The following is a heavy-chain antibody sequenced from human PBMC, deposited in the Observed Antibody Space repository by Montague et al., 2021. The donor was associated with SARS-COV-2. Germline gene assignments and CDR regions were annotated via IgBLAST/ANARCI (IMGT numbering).Heavy chain of an antibody. D-gene: IGHD2-2*01. J-gene: IGHJ6*02. CDR3: TREGYQVLWSDYYYYGMDV. Sequence: SETLSLTCAVYGGSFSGYYWSWIRQPPGKGLEWIGEINHSGNTNYNPSPKSRVTISVDTSKNQFSLKLSSVTAADTAVYYCTREGYQVLWSDYYYYGMDVWGQGTTVTVSS. V-gene: IGHV4-34*01. CDR1: GGSFSGYY. CDR2: INHSGNT.